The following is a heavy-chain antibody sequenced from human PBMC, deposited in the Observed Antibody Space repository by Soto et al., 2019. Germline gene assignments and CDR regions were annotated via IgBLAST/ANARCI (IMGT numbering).Heavy chain of an antibody. J-gene: IGHJ6*02. CDR3: AREGAITMVRGVITYYYYGMDA. V-gene: IGHV1-18*01. D-gene: IGHD3-10*01. CDR2: ISAYNGNR. Sequence: GXSVESSSKASVYTLPSYGIRWVRQAPGQGLEGMGWISAYNGNRNYAQKLQGRVTMTTDTSTSTAYMELRSLRSDDTAVYYCAREGAITMVRGVITYYYYGMDAWGQVTTVTASS. CDR1: VYTLPSYG.